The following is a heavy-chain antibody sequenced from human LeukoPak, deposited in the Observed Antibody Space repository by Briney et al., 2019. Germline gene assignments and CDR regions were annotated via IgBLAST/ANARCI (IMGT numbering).Heavy chain of an antibody. J-gene: IGHJ4*02. D-gene: IGHD3-10*01. CDR2: IRSKAYGGTT. CDR1: GFTFGDYA. Sequence: GGSLRLSCTASGFTFGDYAMSWVRQAPGKGLEWVGFIRSKAYGGTTEYAASVKGRFTISRDDSKSIAYLQMNSLKTEDTAVYYCSNYYGSGIPGPPGYWGQGTLVTVSS. V-gene: IGHV3-49*04. CDR3: SNYYGSGIPGPPGY.